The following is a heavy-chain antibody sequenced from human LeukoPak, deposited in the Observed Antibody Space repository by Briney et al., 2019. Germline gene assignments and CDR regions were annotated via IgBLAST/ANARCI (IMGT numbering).Heavy chain of an antibody. CDR1: GGTFSSYA. D-gene: IGHD4-17*01. CDR2: IIPIFGTA. CDR3: ARDYGDLFDY. Sequence: ASVKVSFKASGGTFSSYAISWVRQAPGQGLEWMGGIIPIFGTANYAQKFQGRVTITADESTSTAYMELSSLRSEDTAVYYCARDYGDLFDYWGQGTLVTVSS. J-gene: IGHJ4*02. V-gene: IGHV1-69*13.